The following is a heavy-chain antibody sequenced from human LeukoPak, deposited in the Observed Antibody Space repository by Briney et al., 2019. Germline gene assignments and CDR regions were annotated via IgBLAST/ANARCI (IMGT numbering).Heavy chain of an antibody. V-gene: IGHV4-59*08. CDR3: ARHRRYCFDSGFDF. CDR2: ISYSGST. J-gene: IGHJ4*02. CDR1: GGSISIFY. D-gene: IGHD3-22*01. Sequence: PSETLSLTCTVSGGSISIFYWSWIRQPPGKGLEWIGCISYSGSTNYNPSLKSRVTISVDTSKNHFSLKLSSVTAADTAEYHCARHRRYCFDSGFDFWGQGTLVTVSS.